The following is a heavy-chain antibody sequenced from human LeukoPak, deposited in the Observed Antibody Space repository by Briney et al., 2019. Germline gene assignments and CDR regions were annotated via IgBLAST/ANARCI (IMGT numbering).Heavy chain of an antibody. Sequence: SETLSLTCTVSGGSISSYYWSWIRQPAGKGLEWIGRIYTSGSTNYNPSLKSRVTMSVDTSKNQFSLKLSSVTAADTAVYYCARDYYYGSGREWYSDYWGQGTLVTVSS. D-gene: IGHD3-10*01. CDR3: ARDYYYGSGREWYSDY. CDR2: IYTSGST. V-gene: IGHV4-4*07. J-gene: IGHJ4*02. CDR1: GGSISSYY.